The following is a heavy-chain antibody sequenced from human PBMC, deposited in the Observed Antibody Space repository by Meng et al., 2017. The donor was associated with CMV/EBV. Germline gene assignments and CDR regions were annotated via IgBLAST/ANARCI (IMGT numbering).Heavy chain of an antibody. Sequence: GLEWMGWINPNSGGTNYAQKFQGRVTMTRDTSISTAYMELSRLRSDDTAVYYCARVTSVAYYFDYWGQGTLVTVSS. J-gene: IGHJ4*02. CDR3: ARVTSVAYYFDY. CDR2: INPNSGGT. D-gene: IGHD3-16*01. V-gene: IGHV1-2*02.